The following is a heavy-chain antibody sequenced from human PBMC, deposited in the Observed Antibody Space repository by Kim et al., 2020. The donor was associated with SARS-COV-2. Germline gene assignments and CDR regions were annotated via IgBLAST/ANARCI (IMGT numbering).Heavy chain of an antibody. CDR2: SRT. CDR3: ARSVGYCDY. J-gene: IGHJ4*02. Sequence: SRTSYADSGKGRFTISRDNAKNTLYLQMNSLRAEDTAVYYCARSVGYCDYWGQGTLVTVSS. V-gene: IGHV3-74*01. D-gene: IGHD2-15*01.